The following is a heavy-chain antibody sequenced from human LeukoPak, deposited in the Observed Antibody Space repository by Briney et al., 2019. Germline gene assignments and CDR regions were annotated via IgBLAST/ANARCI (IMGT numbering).Heavy chain of an antibody. V-gene: IGHV3-7*01. D-gene: IGHD1-1*01. Sequence: GGSLRLSCAASGFTFSSYWMTWVRQAPGKGLEWVANIKQDGSEKYYVDSVKGRFTISRDNAKNSLYLQMNSLRAEDTAVYYCARASEYSYFDYWGQGTLVTVSS. J-gene: IGHJ4*02. CDR2: IKQDGSEK. CDR3: ARASEYSYFDY. CDR1: GFTFSSYW.